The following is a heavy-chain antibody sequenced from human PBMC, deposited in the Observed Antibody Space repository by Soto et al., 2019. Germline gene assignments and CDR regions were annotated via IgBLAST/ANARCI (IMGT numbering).Heavy chain of an antibody. J-gene: IGHJ4*02. CDR2: IRTKSNGYAT. V-gene: IGHV3-73*01. D-gene: IGHD6-6*01. CDR1: GFTFSGSA. CDR3: SRVEYVTSSPIG. Sequence: GGSLRLSXAASGFTFSGSAIHWVRQASGKGLEWVARIRTKSNGYATTYAASVKGRFTISRDDSKNMAYLQMNGLKTEDTAMYYCSRVEYVTSSPIGWGQGTLVTSPQ.